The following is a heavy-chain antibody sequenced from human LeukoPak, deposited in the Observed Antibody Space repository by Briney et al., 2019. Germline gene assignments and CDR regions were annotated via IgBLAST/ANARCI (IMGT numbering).Heavy chain of an antibody. D-gene: IGHD6-13*01. CDR3: AKDRGSSTFFDY. J-gene: IGHJ4*02. CDR1: GFTFSSYA. CDR2: ISGSGYST. Sequence: GGSLRLSCAVSGFTFSSYAMSWVRQAPGKGLEWVSAISGSGYSTWYADSVKGRFTISRDNSKNTLYVQMNSLRAEDTAVYYRAKDRGSSTFFDYWGQGTLVTVSS. V-gene: IGHV3-23*01.